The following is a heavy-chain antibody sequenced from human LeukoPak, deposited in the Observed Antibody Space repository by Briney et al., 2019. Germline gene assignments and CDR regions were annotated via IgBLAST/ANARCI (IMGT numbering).Heavy chain of an antibody. J-gene: IGHJ6*03. Sequence: ASVKVSCKASEYTFTVYYMHWVRQAPGQGLEWMGWINPNSGDTNFAQKFQGRVTITRDTSISTAYMELSRLRSDDTAMYYCARATNYYYIDVWGKGTTVTVSS. CDR2: INPNSGDT. V-gene: IGHV1-2*02. D-gene: IGHD4-11*01. CDR3: ARATNYYYIDV. CDR1: EYTFTVYY.